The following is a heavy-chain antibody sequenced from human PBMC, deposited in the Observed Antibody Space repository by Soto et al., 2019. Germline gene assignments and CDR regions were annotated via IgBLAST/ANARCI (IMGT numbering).Heavy chain of an antibody. V-gene: IGHV3-23*01. CDR1: GFTFSSYA. CDR3: AKLIQEIMITSVFDY. CDR2: ISGSGGST. Sequence: EVQLLESGGGLVQPGGSLRLSCAASGFTFSSYAMSWVRQAPGKGLEWVSAISGSGGSTYYADSVKGRFTISRDNSKNTVYLQMNSLRAEDTAVYYCAKLIQEIMITSVFDYWGQGTLVTVSS. D-gene: IGHD3-16*01. J-gene: IGHJ4*02.